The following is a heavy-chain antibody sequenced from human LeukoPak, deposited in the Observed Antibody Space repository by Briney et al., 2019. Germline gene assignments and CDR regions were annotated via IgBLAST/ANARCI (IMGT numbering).Heavy chain of an antibody. Sequence: GGSLRLSCTGSGFTFRSYALSWVRQAPGTGLEWVSAIGGSGGTYYADSVKGRFTISRDNSKNALYLQMNGLRAEDTAVYYCGIRDTSAYYVFWGQGTLVTVSS. CDR1: GFTFRSYA. CDR2: IGGSGGT. J-gene: IGHJ4*02. D-gene: IGHD3-22*01. V-gene: IGHV3-23*01. CDR3: GIRDTSAYYVF.